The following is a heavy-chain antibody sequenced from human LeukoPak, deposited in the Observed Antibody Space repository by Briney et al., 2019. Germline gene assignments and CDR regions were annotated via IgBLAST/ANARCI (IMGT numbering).Heavy chain of an antibody. Sequence: ASVKVSCKASGYTFTSYGVSWVRQAPGQGLEWMGWISAYNGNTNYAQKLQGRVTMTTDTSTSTAYMELRSLRSDDTAVYYCARDRGIVGATQGVFDHWGQGTLVTVSS. CDR3: ARDRGIVGATQGVFDH. D-gene: IGHD1-26*01. CDR2: ISAYNGNT. J-gene: IGHJ4*02. CDR1: GYTFTSYG. V-gene: IGHV1-18*01.